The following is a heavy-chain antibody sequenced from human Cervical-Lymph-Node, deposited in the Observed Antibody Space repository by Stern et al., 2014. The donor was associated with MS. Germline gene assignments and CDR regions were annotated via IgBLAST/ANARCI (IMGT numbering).Heavy chain of an antibody. CDR2: ISSGSSNL. D-gene: IGHD2-21*01. CDR3: ATSLI. V-gene: IGHV3-48*01. CDR1: GFAFSDYH. J-gene: IGHJ4*02. Sequence: EMQLVESGGGLVQPGGSLRLSCAASGFAFSDYHMNWVRQAPGKGLEWIAYISSGSSNLYFADSVKGRFTISRDDAKNSLYLQMNSLRAEDTAVYYCATSLIRGQGAQVTVSS.